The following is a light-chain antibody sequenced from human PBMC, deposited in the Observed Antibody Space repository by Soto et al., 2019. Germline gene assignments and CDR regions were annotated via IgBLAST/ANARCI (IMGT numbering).Light chain of an antibody. J-gene: IGKJ4*01. Sequence: EIVMTQSPATLSVSPGERVTLSCRASQDIRSSLAWYQQKPGQAPRLLIYGASIRAPGVPATFSGSGSGTEFTLSISSLQSEHLGVYYCQQDSSWPLTFGGGTKVEIK. CDR2: GAS. CDR1: QDIRSS. CDR3: QQDSSWPLT. V-gene: IGKV3-15*01.